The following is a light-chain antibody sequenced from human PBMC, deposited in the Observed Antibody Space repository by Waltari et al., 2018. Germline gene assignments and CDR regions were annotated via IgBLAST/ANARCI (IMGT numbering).Light chain of an antibody. CDR2: EVT. CDR1: TSDVGYYNL. Sequence: QSALTQPASVSGSPGQSITISCTGTTSDVGYYNLVSWYQQHPGKAPNLMIYEVTKRPSWVSDRFSGSKSGHTASLTISGLQAEDEANYYCCSYALSGAVVFGGGTKLTVL. CDR3: CSYALSGAVV. J-gene: IGLJ2*01. V-gene: IGLV2-23*02.